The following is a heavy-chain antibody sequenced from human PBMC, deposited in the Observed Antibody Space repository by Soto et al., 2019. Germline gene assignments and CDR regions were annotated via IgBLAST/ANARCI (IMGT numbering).Heavy chain of an antibody. J-gene: IGHJ4*02. V-gene: IGHV1-18*01. D-gene: IGHD6-13*01. Sequence: PGESLKISCKGSGYTFTSYGISWVRQAPGQGLEWMGWISAYNGNTNYAQKLQGRVTMTTDTSTSTAYMELRSLRSDDTAVYYCARGRSSSSWYWVVWGQGTLVTVSS. CDR1: GYTFTSYG. CDR2: ISAYNGNT. CDR3: ARGRSSSSWYWVV.